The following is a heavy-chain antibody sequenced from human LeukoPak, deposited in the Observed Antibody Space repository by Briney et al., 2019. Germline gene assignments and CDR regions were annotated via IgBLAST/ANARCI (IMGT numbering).Heavy chain of an antibody. V-gene: IGHV4-34*01. J-gene: IGHJ1*01. CDR3: ARGLRYCSSGSCYSRYFQH. Sequence: PSETLSLTCAVYGGSFSGYYWSWIRQPPGKGLEWRGQIYHSGSTNYNPSLKSRVTISVDTSKNQFSLKLSSVTAADTAVYYCARGLRYCSSGSCYSRYFQHWGQGTLVTVSS. D-gene: IGHD2-15*01. CDR2: IYHSGST. CDR1: GGSFSGYY.